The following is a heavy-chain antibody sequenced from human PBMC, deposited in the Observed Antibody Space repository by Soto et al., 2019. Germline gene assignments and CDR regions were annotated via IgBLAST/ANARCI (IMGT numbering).Heavy chain of an antibody. CDR3: ARGAGGAGAHPGPRRYYYYGMDV. V-gene: IGHV4-4*07. CDR2: IYTSGST. Sequence: SETLSLTCTVSGGSISSYYWSWIRQPAGMGLEWIGRIYTSGSTNYNPSLKSRVTMSVDTSKNQFSLKLSSVTAADTAVYYCARGAGGAGAHPGPRRYYYYGMDVWGQGTTVTVS. D-gene: IGHD1-26*01. J-gene: IGHJ6*02. CDR1: GGSISSYY.